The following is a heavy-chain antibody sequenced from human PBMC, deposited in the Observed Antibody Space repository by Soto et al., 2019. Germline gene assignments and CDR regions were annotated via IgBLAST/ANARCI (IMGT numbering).Heavy chain of an antibody. CDR1: GFTFSSYA. J-gene: IGHJ4*02. Sequence: GGSLRLSCAASGFTFSSYAMSWVRQAPGKGLEWVSAISGSGGSTYYADSVKGRFTISRDNSKNTLYLQMNSLRAEDTAVYYCAKDLGYYDSSGYIEFDYWGQGTLVTVSS. D-gene: IGHD3-22*01. CDR3: AKDLGYYDSSGYIEFDY. CDR2: ISGSGGST. V-gene: IGHV3-23*01.